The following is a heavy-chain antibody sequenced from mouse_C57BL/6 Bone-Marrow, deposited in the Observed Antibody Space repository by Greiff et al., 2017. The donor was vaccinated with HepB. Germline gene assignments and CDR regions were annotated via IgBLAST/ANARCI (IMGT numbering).Heavy chain of an antibody. CDR2: ISSGSSTI. CDR3: TRLYYYGSSYWYFDV. CDR1: GFTFSDYG. Sequence: VQLKESGGGLVKPGGSLKLSCAASGFTFSDYGMHWVRQAPEKGLEWVAYISSGSSTIYYADTVKGRFTISRDNAKNTLFLQMTSLRSEDTAMYYCTRLYYYGSSYWYFDVWGTGTTVTVSS. V-gene: IGHV5-17*01. D-gene: IGHD1-1*01. J-gene: IGHJ1*03.